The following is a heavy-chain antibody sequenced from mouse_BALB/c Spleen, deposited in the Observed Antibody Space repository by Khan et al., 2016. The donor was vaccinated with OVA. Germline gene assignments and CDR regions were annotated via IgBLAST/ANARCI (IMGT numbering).Heavy chain of an antibody. J-gene: IGHJ3*01. CDR3: VSSLHYGSSTLFAY. CDR1: GYPLTSYW. Sequence: QVQLQQPGAELVKPGASVKLSCKASGYPLTSYWLHWVKQRPGQGLEWIGEIDPSDSYTNYNQKFKGKATVTVDKSSSTTYMQLSSLTSEDSSVYYCVSSLHYGSSTLFAYGGQGTLVTVSA. V-gene: IGHV1-69*02. CDR2: IDPSDSYT. D-gene: IGHD1-1*01.